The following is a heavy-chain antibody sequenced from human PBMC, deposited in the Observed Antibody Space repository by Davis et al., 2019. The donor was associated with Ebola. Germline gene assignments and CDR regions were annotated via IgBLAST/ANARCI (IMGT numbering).Heavy chain of an antibody. CDR1: GGSISSYY. V-gene: IGHV4-59*12. Sequence: PSETLSLTCTVSGGSISSYYWSWIRQPPGKGLEWIGYIYYSGSTNYNPSLKSRVTISVDTSKNQFSLKLSSVTAADTAVYYCARTGTVKGFDYWGQGTLVTVSS. CDR2: IYYSGST. D-gene: IGHD1-1*01. CDR3: ARTGTVKGFDY. J-gene: IGHJ4*02.